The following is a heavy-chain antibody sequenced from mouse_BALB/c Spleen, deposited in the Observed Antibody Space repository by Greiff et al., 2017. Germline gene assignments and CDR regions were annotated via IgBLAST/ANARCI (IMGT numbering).Heavy chain of an antibody. Sequence: EVMLVESGGGLVQPGGSLKLSCAASGFTFSSYTMSWVRQTPEKRLEWVAYISNGGGSTYYPDTVKGRFTISRDNAKNTLYLQMSSLKSEDTAMYYCARRITPGYFDVWGAGTTVTVSS. V-gene: IGHV5-12-2*01. J-gene: IGHJ1*01. CDR2: ISNGGGST. CDR3: ARRITPGYFDV. CDR1: GFTFSSYT. D-gene: IGHD1-1*01.